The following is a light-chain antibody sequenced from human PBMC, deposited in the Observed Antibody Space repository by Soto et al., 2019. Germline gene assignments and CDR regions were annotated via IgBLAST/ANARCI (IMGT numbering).Light chain of an antibody. J-gene: IGKJ2*01. CDR3: QQRSSWPPT. CDR1: QSVSRY. CDR2: DAS. V-gene: IGKV3-11*01. Sequence: EIVLTQSPATLSLSPGERATLSCRASQSVSRYLAWYQQKPGQAPRLLIYDASNRATGIPARFSGSGSGTGFILTISSLEAEDFAVYDCQQRSSWPPTFGQGTKLEIK.